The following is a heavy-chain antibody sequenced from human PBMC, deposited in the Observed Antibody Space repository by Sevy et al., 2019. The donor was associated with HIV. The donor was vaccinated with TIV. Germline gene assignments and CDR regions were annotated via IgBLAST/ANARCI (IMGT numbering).Heavy chain of an antibody. Sequence: GGSLKISCQGSGYSFTSHWIGWVRHMPGKGLEWMGIIFPDDSDTRYSPSFQGQVTFSADKSINPAYLQWISLKASDTAMYYCATSRSGYFDSSGYYIYWGQGTLVTVSS. CDR2: IFPDDSDT. D-gene: IGHD3-22*01. CDR3: ATSRSGYFDSSGYYIY. J-gene: IGHJ4*02. CDR1: GYSFTSHW. V-gene: IGHV5-51*01.